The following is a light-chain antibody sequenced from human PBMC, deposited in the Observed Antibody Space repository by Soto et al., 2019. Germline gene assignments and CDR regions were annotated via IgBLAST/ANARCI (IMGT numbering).Light chain of an antibody. CDR1: SSDVGNYKY. CDR3: FSYTSSGTYG. V-gene: IGLV2-14*01. Sequence: QSVLTRPASVSGTPGQSITISCTGTSSDVGNYKYVSWYQQHPGKAPKLMIYEVSNRPSGVSNRFSGSKSGNTASLTISGLQAEDETDYYCFSYTSSGTYGFGTGTKVTVL. CDR2: EVS. J-gene: IGLJ1*01.